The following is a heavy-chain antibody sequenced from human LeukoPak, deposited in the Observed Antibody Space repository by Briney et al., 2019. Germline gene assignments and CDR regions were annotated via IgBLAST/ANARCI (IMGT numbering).Heavy chain of an antibody. D-gene: IGHD5-24*01. J-gene: IGHJ4*02. V-gene: IGHV4-59*12. Sequence: SETRSLTCTVSDGSITNYDWSWVRQPPGKGLEFIGHVHYSGTANYNPSLRSRVTISIDTSKNQFSLKLSPVTAADTAVYYCARLQRWLQLGWFDYWGQGTLVTVSS. CDR1: DGSITNYD. CDR3: ARLQRWLQLGWFDY. CDR2: VHYSGTA.